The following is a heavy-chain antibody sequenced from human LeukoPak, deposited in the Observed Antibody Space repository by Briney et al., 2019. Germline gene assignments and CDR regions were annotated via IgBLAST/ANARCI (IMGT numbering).Heavy chain of an antibody. CDR2: ISYDGSNK. J-gene: IGHJ4*02. CDR3: ARGLYINGWYYFDY. CDR1: GFTFSNYD. V-gene: IGHV3-33*01. D-gene: IGHD6-19*01. Sequence: GGSLRLSCAASGFTFSNYDMHWVRQAPGKGLEWVALISYDGSNKNYADSVKGRFTISSDNSKNTLFLQMNSLRAEDTAVYYCARGLYINGWYYFDYWGEGTLVTVSS.